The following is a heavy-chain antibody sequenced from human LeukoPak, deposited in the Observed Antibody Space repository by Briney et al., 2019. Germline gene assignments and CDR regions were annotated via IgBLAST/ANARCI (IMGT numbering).Heavy chain of an antibody. D-gene: IGHD5-24*01. J-gene: IGHJ4*02. Sequence: SETLSLTCTVSGGSISSYYWSWIRQPAGKGLEWIGRIYTSGSTNYNPSLKSRVTMSVDTSKNQFSLKLSSVTAADTAVYYCARSEDGYNFFDYWAREPWSPSPQ. CDR3: ARSEDGYNFFDY. CDR2: IYTSGST. CDR1: GGSISSYY. V-gene: IGHV4-4*07.